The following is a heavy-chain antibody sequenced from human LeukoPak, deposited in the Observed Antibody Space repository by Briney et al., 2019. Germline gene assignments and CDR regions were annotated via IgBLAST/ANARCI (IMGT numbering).Heavy chain of an antibody. J-gene: IGHJ6*02. CDR2: IYTSGST. CDR1: GGSISSYY. CDR3: AREFAVYYDILTGYYSGYGMDV. Sequence: PSETLSLTCTVSGGSISSYYWSWIRQPAGEGLEWIGRIYTSGSTNYNPSLKSRVTMSVDTSKNQFSLKLSSVTAADTAVYYCAREFAVYYDILTGYYSGYGMDVWGQGTTVTVSS. V-gene: IGHV4-4*07. D-gene: IGHD3-9*01.